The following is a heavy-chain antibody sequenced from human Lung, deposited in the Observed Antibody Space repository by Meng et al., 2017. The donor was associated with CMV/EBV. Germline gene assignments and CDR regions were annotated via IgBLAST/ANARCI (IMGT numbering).Heavy chain of an antibody. Sequence: ASVXVSCKALGYTFTGYYVHWLRQAPGQGLEWMGWINPITGATKYAQKFQGRVTMTRDTSISTAYMDLSRLTSDDAAIYYCGRVVASAQLPPLDVWGQGTTVT. CDR3: GRVVASAQLPPLDV. J-gene: IGHJ6*02. V-gene: IGHV1-2*02. CDR1: GYTFTGYY. D-gene: IGHD1-1*01. CDR2: INPITGAT.